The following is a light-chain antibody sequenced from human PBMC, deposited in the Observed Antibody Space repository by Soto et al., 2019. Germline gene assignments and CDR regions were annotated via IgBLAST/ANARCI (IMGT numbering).Light chain of an antibody. V-gene: IGLV1-51*01. J-gene: IGLJ3*02. Sequence: QAVVTQPPSVSAAPGQKVTISCSGSSSNIGNNYVSWYQHFPGTAPKLLIYDNSKRPSGTPDRFSGSKSGTSATLGITGLQTGDEADYYCATRDNSLKTGVFGGGTKLTVL. CDR2: DNS. CDR3: ATRDNSLKTGV. CDR1: SSNIGNNY.